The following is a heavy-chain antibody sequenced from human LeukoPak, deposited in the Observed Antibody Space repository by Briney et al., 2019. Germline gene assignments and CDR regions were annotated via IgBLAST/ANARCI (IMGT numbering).Heavy chain of an antibody. D-gene: IGHD2-8*01. CDR1: GISVRGNY. CDR3: ARLFGERDCTNGVCYHFDH. CDR2: LYSGGSA. Sequence: GGSLRLSCAVSGISVRGNYLTWVRQAPGKGLVWVSVLYSGGSADYADSVKGRFTISRDNSKNTMYLQMNSLRAEDTAVYCCARLFGERDCTNGVCYHFDHWGQGTLVTVSS. J-gene: IGHJ4*02. V-gene: IGHV3-66*04.